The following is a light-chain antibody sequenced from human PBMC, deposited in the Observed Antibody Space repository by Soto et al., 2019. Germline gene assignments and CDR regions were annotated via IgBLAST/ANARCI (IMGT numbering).Light chain of an antibody. Sequence: QSVLTQPPSVSAAPGQEVTISCSGSSSNVGTTFVCWYQQVPGTAPKLLIYENDKRPSGIPDRFSGSKSCTSAALAITGLQPGDEADYYCGTWDSSLNGGVFGGGTKVTVL. J-gene: IGLJ3*02. CDR1: SSNVGTTF. CDR3: GTWDSSLNGGV. V-gene: IGLV1-51*02. CDR2: END.